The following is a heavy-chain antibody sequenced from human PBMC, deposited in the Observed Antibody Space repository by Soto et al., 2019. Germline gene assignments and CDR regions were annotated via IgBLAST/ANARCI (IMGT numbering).Heavy chain of an antibody. Sequence: QVQLVQSGAEVKKPGASVKVSCKASGYTFTGYYMHWVRQAPGQGLEWMGWINPNSGGTNYAQKFQGWVTMTRDTSISTAYMELSRLRSDDTAVYYCARARVGYCSSTSCPGNDAFDIWGKGTMVTVSS. J-gene: IGHJ3*02. V-gene: IGHV1-2*04. CDR2: INPNSGGT. CDR1: GYTFTGYY. CDR3: ARARVGYCSSTSCPGNDAFDI. D-gene: IGHD2-2*01.